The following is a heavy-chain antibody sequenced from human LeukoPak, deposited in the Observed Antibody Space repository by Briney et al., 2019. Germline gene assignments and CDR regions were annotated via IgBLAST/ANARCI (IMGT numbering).Heavy chain of an antibody. CDR2: ISYDGSNK. Sequence: GGSLRLSCAASGFTFSSYAMHWIRQAPGKGLEWVAVISYDGSNKYYADSVKGRFPISRDNSKNTLYLQMNSLRAEDTAVYYCARDGESGMDVWGQGTTVTVSS. V-gene: IGHV3-30*04. CDR3: ARDGESGMDV. J-gene: IGHJ6*02. CDR1: GFTFSSYA.